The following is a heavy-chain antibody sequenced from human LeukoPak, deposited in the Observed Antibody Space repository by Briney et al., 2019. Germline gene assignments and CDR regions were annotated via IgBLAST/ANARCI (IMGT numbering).Heavy chain of an antibody. D-gene: IGHD4-23*01. CDR1: GFTFGDYA. J-gene: IGHJ4*02. V-gene: IGHV3-49*04. CDR3: TRFETVVRYFDY. CDR2: IRSKAYGGTT. Sequence: GESLRLSCAASGFTFGDYAMSWVRQAPGKGLEWVGFIRSKAYGGTTEYAASVKGRFTISRDDSKSIAYLQMNSLKTEDTAVYYCTRFETVVRYFDYWGQGTLVTVSS.